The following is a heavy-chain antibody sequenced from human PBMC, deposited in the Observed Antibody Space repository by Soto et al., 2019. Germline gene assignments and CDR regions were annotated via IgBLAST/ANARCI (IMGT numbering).Heavy chain of an antibody. CDR3: ARHRQISYDSSGYYGSSYYGMDV. CDR2: IYPGDSDT. J-gene: IGHJ6*02. V-gene: IGHV5-51*01. D-gene: IGHD3-22*01. CDR1: GYSFTSYW. Sequence: PGESLKISCKGSGYSFTSYWIGLVRQMPGKGLEWMGIIYPGDSDTRYSPSFQGQVTISADKSISTAYLQWSSLKASDTAMYYCARHRQISYDSSGYYGSSYYGMDVWGQGTTVTVSS.